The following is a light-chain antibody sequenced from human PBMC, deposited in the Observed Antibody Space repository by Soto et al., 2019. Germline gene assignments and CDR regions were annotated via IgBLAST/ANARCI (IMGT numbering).Light chain of an antibody. V-gene: IGKV1-27*01. CDR2: GAS. CDR1: QDISYY. Sequence: DIQMTQSPSSLSASVGDRVTITCRANQDISYYLAWYQQKQGKVPKLLIYGASTLQSGVPSRFSGSGSGTDLTLTISSLQPEDIATYFCQKYHSAPRTFGQGTKVEIK. CDR3: QKYHSAPRT. J-gene: IGKJ1*01.